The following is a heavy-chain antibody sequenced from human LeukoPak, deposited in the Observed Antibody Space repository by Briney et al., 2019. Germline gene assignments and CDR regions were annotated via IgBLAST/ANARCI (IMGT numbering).Heavy chain of an antibody. Sequence: SETLPLTCAVYGGSFSGYYWSWIRQPPGKGLEWIGEINHSGSTNYNPSLKSRVTISVDTSKNQFSLKLSSVTAADTAVYYCARVEGGYYFDYWGQGTLVTVSS. CDR2: INHSGST. V-gene: IGHV4-34*01. CDR3: ARVEGGYYFDY. J-gene: IGHJ4*02. CDR1: GGSFSGYY.